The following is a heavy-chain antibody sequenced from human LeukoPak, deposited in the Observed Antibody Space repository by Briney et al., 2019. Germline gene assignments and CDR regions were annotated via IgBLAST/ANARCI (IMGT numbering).Heavy chain of an antibody. CDR1: GFTFSSYE. CDR2: ISSSGSTI. V-gene: IGHV3-48*03. Sequence: GGSLRLSCAASGFTFSSYEMNWVRQPPGKGLEWVSYISSSGSTIYYADSVKGRFTISRDNAENSLYLQMNSLRAEDTAVYYCASGYSYGKVDYWGQGTLVTVSS. J-gene: IGHJ4*02. D-gene: IGHD5-18*01. CDR3: ASGYSYGKVDY.